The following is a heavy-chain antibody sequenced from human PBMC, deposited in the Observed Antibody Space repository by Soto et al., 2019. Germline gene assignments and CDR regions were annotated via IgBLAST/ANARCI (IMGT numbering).Heavy chain of an antibody. CDR3: ARGWGSVNYYYGMDV. V-gene: IGHV1-69*13. CDR1: GGTFSSYA. CDR2: IIPIFGTA. Sequence: SVKVSCKASGGTFSSYAISWVRQAPGQGLEWMGGIIPIFGTANYAQKFQGRVTITADESTSTAYMELSSLRSEDTAVYYCARGWGSVNYYYGMDVWGQGTQVTVSS. D-gene: IGHD3-10*01. J-gene: IGHJ6*02.